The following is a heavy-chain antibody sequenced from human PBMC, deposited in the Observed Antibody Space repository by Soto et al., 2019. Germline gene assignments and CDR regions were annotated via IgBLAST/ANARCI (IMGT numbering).Heavy chain of an antibody. CDR1: GGTFSSYT. Sequence: GASVKVSCKASGGTFSSYTISWVRQAPGQGLEWMGRIIPILGIANYAQKFQGRVTITADKSTSTAYMELSSLRSEDTAVYYCAREGAGYYYGSGSYVAAFDIWGQGTMVTVS. CDR2: IIPILGIA. D-gene: IGHD3-10*01. J-gene: IGHJ3*02. CDR3: AREGAGYYYGSGSYVAAFDI. V-gene: IGHV1-69*04.